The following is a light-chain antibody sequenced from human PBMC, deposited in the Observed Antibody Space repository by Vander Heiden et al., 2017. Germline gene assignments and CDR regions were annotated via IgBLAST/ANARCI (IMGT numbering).Light chain of an antibody. CDR1: QSVSSN. Sequence: EIAMTQSPATLSVSPGERATLSCRASQSVSSNLTIYGASTRATGIPARFSGSGSGTEFTLTISSLQSEDFAVYYCQQYNNWPYTFGQGTKLEIK. CDR3: QQYNNWPYT. CDR2: GAS. V-gene: IGKV3-15*01. J-gene: IGKJ2*01.